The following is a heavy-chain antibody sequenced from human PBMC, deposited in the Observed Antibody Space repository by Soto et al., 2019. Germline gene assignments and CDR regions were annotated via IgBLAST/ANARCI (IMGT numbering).Heavy chain of an antibody. CDR1: SGSLSGYY. CDR3: ARARGGDSGDYASLFDR. D-gene: IGHD4-17*01. J-gene: IGHJ5*02. CDR2: ISPSGTT. Sequence: SETLSLTCSLYSGSLSGYYWSWIRQPPGKGLEWIGEISPSGTTNYSPSLKSRVTISLDTSKNQFSLKVTSMTAADTAVYFCARARGGDSGDYASLFDRWGQGNLVTVSS. V-gene: IGHV4-34*01.